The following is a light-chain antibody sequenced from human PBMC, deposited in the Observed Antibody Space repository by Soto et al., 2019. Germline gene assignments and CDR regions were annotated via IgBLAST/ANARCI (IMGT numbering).Light chain of an antibody. CDR2: EAS. CDR3: FSYAGNSLNYV. Sequence: QSVLTQPASVSGSPGQSITLSCTGPSSDVVSYNLVSWYQQHPGKAPKLMIYEASKRPSGMSNRFSGSKSGNAASLTISGLQAEDEADYYCFSYAGNSLNYVFGTGTKLTVL. CDR1: SSDVVSYNL. V-gene: IGLV2-23*01. J-gene: IGLJ1*01.